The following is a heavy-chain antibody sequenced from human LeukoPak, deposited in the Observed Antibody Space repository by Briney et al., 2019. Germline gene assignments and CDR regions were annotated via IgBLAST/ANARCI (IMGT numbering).Heavy chain of an antibody. D-gene: IGHD6-19*01. CDR3: ARNSNGRGWYYVVY. Sequence: PSETLSLTCTVSGGSITNYYWSWIRQPPGKGLEWIGTIFYSGSTNYSPSLKSRVTISVDTSKNQFSLKLSSVTAADTAVYYCARNSNGRGWYYVVYWGPGTLVTVSS. V-gene: IGHV4-59*01. CDR2: IFYSGST. J-gene: IGHJ4*02. CDR1: GGSITNYY.